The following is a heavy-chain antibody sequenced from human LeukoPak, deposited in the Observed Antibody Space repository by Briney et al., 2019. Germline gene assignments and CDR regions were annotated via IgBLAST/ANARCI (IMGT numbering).Heavy chain of an antibody. CDR1: GFTLSSYA. CDR3: AKMIRIHPLVYYYMDV. CDR2: ISGSGGST. Sequence: PGGSLRLSCAASGFTLSSYAMSWVRQAPGKGLEWVSAISGSGGSTYYADSVKGRFTISRDNSKNTLYLQMNSLRTEDTAVYYCAKMIRIHPLVYYYMDVWGKGTTVTVSS. D-gene: IGHD3-22*01. J-gene: IGHJ6*03. V-gene: IGHV3-23*01.